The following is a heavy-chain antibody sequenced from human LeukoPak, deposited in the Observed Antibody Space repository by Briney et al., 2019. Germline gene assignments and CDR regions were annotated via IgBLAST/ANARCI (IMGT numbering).Heavy chain of an antibody. Sequence: SETLSLTCTVSGGSISSGVYYWSWIRQHPGKGLEWIGYIFYSGSTYYNPSLKSRVTISVDTSKNQFSLKLSSVTAADTAVYYCARAGYCGGDCPPYYYYGMDVWGQGTTVTVSS. J-gene: IGHJ6*02. CDR3: ARAGYCGGDCPPYYYYGMDV. V-gene: IGHV4-31*03. CDR2: IFYSGST. CDR1: GGSISSGVYY. D-gene: IGHD2-21*02.